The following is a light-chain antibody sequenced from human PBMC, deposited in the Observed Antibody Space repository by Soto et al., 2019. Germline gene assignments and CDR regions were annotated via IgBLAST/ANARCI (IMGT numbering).Light chain of an antibody. Sequence: QSVLTQPAYVSGSPGQSITISCTGNSSDIGAYNYVYWYQLHPGKAPKLMLYEVSNRPSGISNRFSGSKSGNTASLTISGLQAEDEADFYCTSYTTTNSVVFGGGTKLTVL. J-gene: IGLJ3*02. CDR1: SSDIGAYNY. CDR2: EVS. CDR3: TSYTTTNSVV. V-gene: IGLV2-14*01.